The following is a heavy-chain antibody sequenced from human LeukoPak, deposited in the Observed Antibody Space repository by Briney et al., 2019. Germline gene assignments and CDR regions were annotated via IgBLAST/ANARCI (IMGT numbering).Heavy chain of an antibody. D-gene: IGHD2-2*01. CDR1: GFTFSHYN. CDR2: ISISNTYI. V-gene: IGHV3-21*01. Sequence: GGSLTLSCAASGFTFSHYNMNWVRQAPGKGLEWVSSISISNTYIYYADSVKGRFTISRDNAKNSLYLQMNSLIVEDTAVYYCAREPPSTSFNWFDPWGQGTLVTVSS. J-gene: IGHJ5*02. CDR3: AREPPSTSFNWFDP.